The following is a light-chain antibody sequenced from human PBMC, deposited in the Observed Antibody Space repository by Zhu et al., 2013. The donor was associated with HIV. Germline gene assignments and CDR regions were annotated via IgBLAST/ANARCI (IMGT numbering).Light chain of an antibody. CDR3: QQYGSSPPWT. CDR1: QNINNN. V-gene: IGKV3-20*01. Sequence: EVVMTQSPVTLSVSPGESATLSCRASQNINNNLAWYQQKPGQAPRLLIFGASSRASGIPDRFSGSGSGTDFTLTISRLEPEDFAVYYCQQYGSSPPWTFGQGTKVEIK. J-gene: IGKJ1*01. CDR2: GAS.